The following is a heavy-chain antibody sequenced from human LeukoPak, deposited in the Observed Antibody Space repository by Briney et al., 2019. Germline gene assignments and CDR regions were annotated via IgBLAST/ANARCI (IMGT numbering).Heavy chain of an antibody. CDR3: ARAGTDLGDYDY. CDR2: MFHSGST. J-gene: IGHJ4*02. Sequence: SETLSLTCTVSGYSISSGHYWAWIRQSPEKGLDWIAIMFHSGSTYYNPSLKSRVTTSADTSKNEFSLKLSSVTAADTAVYYCARAGTDLGDYDYWGQGTLVTVSS. CDR1: GYSISSGHY. V-gene: IGHV4-38-2*02. D-gene: IGHD4-17*01.